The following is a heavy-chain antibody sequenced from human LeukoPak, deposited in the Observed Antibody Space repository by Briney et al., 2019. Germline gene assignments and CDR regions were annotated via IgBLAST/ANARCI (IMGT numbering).Heavy chain of an antibody. D-gene: IGHD3-10*01. CDR1: GFTFNTYS. CDR2: ISSSSSYI. Sequence: GGSLRLSCEASGFTFNTYSMNWARQAPGKGLEWVSSISSSSSYIYYADSVKGRFTISRDNAKNSLYLQMNSLRAEDTAVYYCAGDPGNYYGSGSPVYWGQGTLVTVSS. J-gene: IGHJ4*02. CDR3: AGDPGNYYGSGSPVY. V-gene: IGHV3-21*01.